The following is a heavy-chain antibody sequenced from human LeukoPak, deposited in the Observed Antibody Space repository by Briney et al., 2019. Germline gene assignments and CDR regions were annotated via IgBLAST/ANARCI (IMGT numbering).Heavy chain of an antibody. V-gene: IGHV3-21*01. CDR3: ARDMVRGYSYGFFY. J-gene: IGHJ4*02. CDR2: ISSSSSYI. D-gene: IGHD5-18*01. CDR1: GFTFSSYS. Sequence: GESLRLSCAASGFTFSSYSVNWVRQAPGQGLEWVSSISSSSSYIYYADSVKGRFTISRDNAKNSLYLQMNSLRAEDTAVYYCARDMVRGYSYGFFYWGQGTLVTVSS.